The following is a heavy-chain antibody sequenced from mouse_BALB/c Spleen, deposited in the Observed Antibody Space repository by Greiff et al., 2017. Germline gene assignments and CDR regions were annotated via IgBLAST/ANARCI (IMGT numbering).Heavy chain of an antibody. J-gene: IGHJ2*01. CDR2: IYPYNGFS. CDR3: ARSYYGYLLHY. V-gene: IGHV1-31*01. D-gene: IGHD2-9*01. CDR1: GYSFTGYY. Sequence: VQLKESRPELVKPGASVKISCKASGYSFTGYYMHWVKQSHGKSLEWIGYIYPYNGFSSYNQKFKGKATLTVDKSSSTAYMELRSLTSEDSAVYYCARSYYGYLLHYWGQGTTLTVSS.